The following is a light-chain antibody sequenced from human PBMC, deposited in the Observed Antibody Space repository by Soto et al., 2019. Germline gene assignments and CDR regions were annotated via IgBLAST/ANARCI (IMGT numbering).Light chain of an antibody. CDR3: SSFTTSSTVL. CDR1: SSDVGGYNY. V-gene: IGLV2-14*01. J-gene: IGLJ2*01. Sequence: QSALTQPASVSGSPGQSITTSCTGTSSDVGGYNYVSWYQQHPGKAPKLMIYDVTSRPSGVSNRFSGSKSGNTASLTISGLQTEDEADYYCSSFTTSSTVLFGGGTKLTVL. CDR2: DVT.